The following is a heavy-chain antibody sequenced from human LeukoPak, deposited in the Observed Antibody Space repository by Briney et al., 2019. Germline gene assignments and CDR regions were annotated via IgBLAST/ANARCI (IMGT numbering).Heavy chain of an antibody. CDR2: ISGSGGST. CDR1: GFTFSDYY. Sequence: GGSLRLSCAASGFTFSDYYMSWIRQAPGKGLEWVSAISGSGGSTYYADSVKGRFTISRDNSKNTLYLQMNSLRAEDTAVYYCAKDREITMVRGVHFDYWGQGTLVTVSS. CDR3: AKDREITMVRGVHFDY. V-gene: IGHV3-23*01. D-gene: IGHD3-10*01. J-gene: IGHJ4*02.